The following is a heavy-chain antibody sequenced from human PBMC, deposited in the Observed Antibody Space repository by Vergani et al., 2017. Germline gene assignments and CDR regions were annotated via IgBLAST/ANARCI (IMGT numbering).Heavy chain of an antibody. J-gene: IGHJ4*02. D-gene: IGHD1-26*01. Sequence: QVQLVQSGAEVKKPASSVKVSCNASGGNLSSYAISWVRQAAGQGLEWMGRIIPIFGTANYAQMFQGRVKITADESTSTAYMELSSLRSEDTAEYYCARPYSIVGALEHRFDNWGQGTLVTVSS. CDR1: GGNLSSYA. V-gene: IGHV1-69*18. CDR2: IIPIFGTA. CDR3: ARPYSIVGALEHRFDN.